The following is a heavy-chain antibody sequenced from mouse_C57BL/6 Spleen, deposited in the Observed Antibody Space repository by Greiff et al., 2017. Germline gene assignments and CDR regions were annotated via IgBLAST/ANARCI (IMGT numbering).Heavy chain of an antibody. CDR2: ISSGSSTI. V-gene: IGHV5-17*01. Sequence: DVQLVESGGGLVKPGGSLKLSCAASGFTFSDYGMHWVRQAPEKGLEWVAYISSGSSTIYYADTVKGRFTISRDNAKNTLFLQMTSLRSEDTAMYYCARTKWERYYAMDYWGQGTSVTVSS. J-gene: IGHJ4*01. D-gene: IGHD4-1*01. CDR1: GFTFSDYG. CDR3: ARTKWERYYAMDY.